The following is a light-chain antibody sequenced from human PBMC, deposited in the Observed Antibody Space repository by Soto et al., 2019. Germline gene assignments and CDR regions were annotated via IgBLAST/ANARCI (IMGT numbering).Light chain of an antibody. Sequence: KPSPGTLRFPQGERSTLSCMASQSVSSSYLAWYQQKPGQAPRFLIYGASTRATGIPARFSGSGSGTEFTLTISSLQSADFAVYYCQHYNNWPRTFGQGTKVDI. CDR2: GAS. CDR3: QHYNNWPRT. CDR1: QSVSSSY. J-gene: IGKJ1*01. V-gene: IGKV3-15*01.